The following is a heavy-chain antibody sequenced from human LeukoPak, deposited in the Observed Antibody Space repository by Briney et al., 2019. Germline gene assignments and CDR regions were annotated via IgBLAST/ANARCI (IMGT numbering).Heavy chain of an antibody. D-gene: IGHD2-15*01. CDR3: VRLRWELLAPYFDH. V-gene: IGHV4-59*01. J-gene: IGHJ4*02. Sequence: KSSETLSLTCSVSTDSTNTYYWSWIRQSPGKGLEWIGHIYHSGSTDYNPSFKSRVTISIDMSEKEFSLKLTSVTVADTAMYHCVRLRWELLAPYFDHWGQGAFVIVSS. CDR2: IYHSGST. CDR1: TDSTNTYY.